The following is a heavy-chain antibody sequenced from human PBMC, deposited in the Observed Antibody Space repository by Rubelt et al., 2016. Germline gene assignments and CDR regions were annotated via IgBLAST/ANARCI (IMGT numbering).Heavy chain of an antibody. D-gene: IGHD1-7*01. J-gene: IGHJ5*02. CDR1: GLSLTSRPEG. CDR3: AQALDGSAWNSRRYDP. Sequence: QITLKESGPTLVKPTQTLTLTCTFSGLSLTSRPEGVGWIRQPPGKALEWLAVIYWDDDKRYSPSLKNRLTITKDTSKKQVVLTMTNMDPVATATYYCAQALDGSAWNSRRYDPWGQGILVTGSS. V-gene: IGHV2-5*02. CDR2: IYWDDDK.